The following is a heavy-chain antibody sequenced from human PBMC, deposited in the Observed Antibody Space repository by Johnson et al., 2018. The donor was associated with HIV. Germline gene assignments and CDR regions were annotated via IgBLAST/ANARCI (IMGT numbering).Heavy chain of an antibody. V-gene: IGHV3-9*01. D-gene: IGHD6-6*01. CDR2: ISWNSGSI. Sequence: VQLVESGGGLVQPGRSLRLSCAASGFTFDDYAMHWVRQAPGKGLEWVSGISWNSGSIGYADSVKGRFTVSRDNTKNTLFLEMNSLRPEDTAVYYCVKERQLVRSFDIWGQGTMVTVSS. CDR1: GFTFDDYA. J-gene: IGHJ3*02. CDR3: VKERQLVRSFDI.